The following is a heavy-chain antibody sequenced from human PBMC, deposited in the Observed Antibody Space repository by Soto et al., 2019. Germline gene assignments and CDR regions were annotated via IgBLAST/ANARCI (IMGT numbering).Heavy chain of an antibody. CDR3: ARGIAARPPPFGYYSHGMDV. CDR2: TIPIFGTA. J-gene: IGHJ6*01. V-gene: IGHV1-69*01. Sequence: QVQLVQSGAEVKKPGSSVKVSCKASGGTFSSYAISWVRQAPGQGLEWMGGTIPIFGTANYAQKFQGRVTSTADESTSTAYMELSRLTSEDTAVYYGARGIAARPPPFGYYSHGMDVW. D-gene: IGHD6-6*01. CDR1: GGTFSSYA.